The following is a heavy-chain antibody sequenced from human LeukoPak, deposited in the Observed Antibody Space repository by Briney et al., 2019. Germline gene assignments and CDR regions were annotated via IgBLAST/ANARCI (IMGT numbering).Heavy chain of an antibody. D-gene: IGHD1-26*01. V-gene: IGHV7-4-1*02. CDR3: ARVRRSGSYYDYYYYYMDV. CDR2: INTNTGNP. CDR1: GYTFTSNA. J-gene: IGHJ6*03. Sequence: GASVKVSCKASGYTFTSNAMNWVRQAPGQGLEWMGWINTNTGNPTYAQGFTGRFVFSLDTSVSTAYLQISSLKAEDTAVYYCARVRRSGSYYDYYYYYMDVWGKGTTVTVSS.